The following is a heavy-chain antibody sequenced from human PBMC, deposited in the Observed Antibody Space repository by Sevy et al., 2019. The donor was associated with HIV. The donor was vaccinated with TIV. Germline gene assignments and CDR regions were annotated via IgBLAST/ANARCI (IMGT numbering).Heavy chain of an antibody. D-gene: IGHD3-3*01. J-gene: IGHJ4*02. CDR3: VRDPHFDFWNGYYVNFDF. CDR2: ISGRDATV. Sequence: GGSLRLSCAASGLTFSNFYMGWIRQAPGKGLEWISPISGRDATVLYADSVKGRFTISRDNAMNSLYLQINSLRVEDTAVYYCVRDPHFDFWNGYYVNFDFWGQGTLVTVSS. V-gene: IGHV3-11*01. CDR1: GLTFSNFY.